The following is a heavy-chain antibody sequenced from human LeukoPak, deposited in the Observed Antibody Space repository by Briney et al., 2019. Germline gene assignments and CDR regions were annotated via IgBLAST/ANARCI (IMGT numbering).Heavy chain of an antibody. V-gene: IGHV1-46*01. CDR2: INPSGGST. D-gene: IGHD6-13*01. J-gene: IGHJ4*02. Sequence: AASVKVSRKASGYTSTSYYMHWVRQAPGQGLEWMGIINPSGGSTSSAQKFQGRVTMTRDMSTSTVYMEMSSLSSEDTAVYYCARETAAGYFDYWGQGTLVTVSS. CDR3: ARETAAGYFDY. CDR1: GYTSTSYY.